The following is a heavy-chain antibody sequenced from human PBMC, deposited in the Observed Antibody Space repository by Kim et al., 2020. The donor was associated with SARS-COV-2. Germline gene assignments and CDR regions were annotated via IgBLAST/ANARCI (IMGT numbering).Heavy chain of an antibody. CDR1: GGSISSSSYY. J-gene: IGHJ4*02. Sequence: SETLSLTCTVSGGSISSSSYYWGWIRQPPGKGLEWIGSLYYSGSTYYNPSLKSRVTISVDTSKNQFSLKLSSVTAADTAVYYCARHSRIVVVPAAILAWGQGPLVTVPS. D-gene: IGHD2-2*01. CDR2: LYYSGST. V-gene: IGHV4-39*01. CDR3: ARHSRIVVVPAAILA.